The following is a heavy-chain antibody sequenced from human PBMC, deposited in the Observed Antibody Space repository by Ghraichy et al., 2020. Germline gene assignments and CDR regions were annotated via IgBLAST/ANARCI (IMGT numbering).Heavy chain of an antibody. J-gene: IGHJ4*02. D-gene: IGHD3-10*01. V-gene: IGHV3-30*18. Sequence: GGSLRLSCAASGFTFSSYGMHWVRQAPGKGLEWVAVISYDGSNKYYADSVKGRFTISRDNSKNTLYLQMNSLRAEDTAVYYCAKVGYGSGGYFDYWGQGTLVTVSS. CDR3: AKVGYGSGGYFDY. CDR1: GFTFSSYG. CDR2: ISYDGSNK.